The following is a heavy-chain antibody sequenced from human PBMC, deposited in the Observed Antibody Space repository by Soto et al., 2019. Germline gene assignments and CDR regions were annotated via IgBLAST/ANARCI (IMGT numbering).Heavy chain of an antibody. CDR2: INAGNSNT. D-gene: IGHD2-15*01. J-gene: IGHJ4*02. Sequence: ASVKVSCKASGYTFTSYGISWVRQAPGQGLEWMGWINAGNSNTKYSQKFQGRVTITRDTSASTAYMELSSLRSEDTAVYYCARMSRWWFDYWGQGTLVTVSS. V-gene: IGHV1-3*01. CDR1: GYTFTSYG. CDR3: ARMSRWWFDY.